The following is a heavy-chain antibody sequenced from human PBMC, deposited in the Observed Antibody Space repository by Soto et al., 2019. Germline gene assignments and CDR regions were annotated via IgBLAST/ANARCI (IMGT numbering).Heavy chain of an antibody. Sequence: EVQLLESGGGLVQPGGSLRLSCAASGFTFSNYAMNWVRQAPGKGPEWVSALRDSGETTYYPDSVKGRFTISRDNSKNTLYLQMNSLRAEDTAIYYCARGTDCTGGSCYSPLSYWGQGTLVTVSS. CDR3: ARGTDCTGGSCYSPLSY. CDR1: GFTFSNYA. V-gene: IGHV3-23*01. CDR2: LRDSGETT. J-gene: IGHJ4*02. D-gene: IGHD2-15*01.